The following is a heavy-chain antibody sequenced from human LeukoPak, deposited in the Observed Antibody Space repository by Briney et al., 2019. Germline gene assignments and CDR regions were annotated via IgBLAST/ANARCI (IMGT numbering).Heavy chain of an antibody. CDR2: IIPILGIA. J-gene: IGHJ4*02. CDR3: TLYGDLFDY. V-gene: IGHV1-69*04. CDR1: AGTFSIYA. Sequence: SVTVSFKASAGTFSIYAISWVRQAPGQGLEWMGRIIPILGIANYAQKFQGRVTITADKSTSTAYMELSSLRSEDTAVYYCTLYGDLFDYWGQGTLVTVSS. D-gene: IGHD4-17*01.